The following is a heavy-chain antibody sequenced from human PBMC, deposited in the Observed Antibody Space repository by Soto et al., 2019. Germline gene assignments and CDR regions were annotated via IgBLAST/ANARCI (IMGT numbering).Heavy chain of an antibody. Sequence: EVQLVESGGGLVQPGGSLRLSCAASGFTFSSYWMSWVRQAPGKGLEWVANIKQDGSEKYYVDSVKGRFTISRDNAKNSMYQQMNRLRAAETAVYYCARDEGAGYPDYWGQGTLVTGSS. CDR3: ARDEGAGYPDY. CDR2: IKQDGSEK. J-gene: IGHJ4*02. CDR1: GFTFSSYW. D-gene: IGHD5-12*01. V-gene: IGHV3-7*01.